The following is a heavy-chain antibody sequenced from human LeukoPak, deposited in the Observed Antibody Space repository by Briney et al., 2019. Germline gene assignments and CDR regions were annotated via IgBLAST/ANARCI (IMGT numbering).Heavy chain of an antibody. CDR2: IKSKTDGGTT. D-gene: IGHD3-10*01. CDR3: TTDRGGSGSYWYVY. Sequence: GGSLRLSCAATVFTFCNAWMSWVRQAPGKGLEWVGRIKSKTDGGTTDYAAPVKGRFTISRDDSKNTLYLQMNSLKTEDTAVYYCTTDRGGSGSYWYVYGGQGTLVTVSS. CDR1: VFTFCNAW. J-gene: IGHJ4*02. V-gene: IGHV3-15*01.